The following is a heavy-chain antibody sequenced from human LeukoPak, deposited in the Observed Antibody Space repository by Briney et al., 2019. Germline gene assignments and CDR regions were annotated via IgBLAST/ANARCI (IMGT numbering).Heavy chain of an antibody. CDR1: GFTFSIYG. D-gene: IGHD3-10*02. CDR2: ISGSGGIT. J-gene: IGHJ6*04. V-gene: IGHV3-23*01. Sequence: GGSLRLSCAASGFTFSIYGMSWVRQAPGKGLEWVSVISGSGGITYYADSVKGRFTISRDNAKNSLYLQMNSLRAEDTAVYYCAELGITMIGGVWGKGTTVTISS. CDR3: AELGITMIGGV.